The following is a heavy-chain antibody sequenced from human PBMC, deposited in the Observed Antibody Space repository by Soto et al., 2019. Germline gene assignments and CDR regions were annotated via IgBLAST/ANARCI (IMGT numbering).Heavy chain of an antibody. J-gene: IGHJ4*02. V-gene: IGHV5-51*01. CDR1: GYRFSSFW. Sequence: EVQLVQSGAQVKKPGESLTISCQGSGYRFSSFWIGWVRQMPGKGLEWMGIAQPGHSDTRYSPAFQGHVTISADESTNTAYLQWSSLRASDTAMYFCARHGYSSSGYPDHWGQGTLVTVSS. CDR3: ARHGYSSSGYPDH. D-gene: IGHD6-13*01. CDR2: AQPGHSDT.